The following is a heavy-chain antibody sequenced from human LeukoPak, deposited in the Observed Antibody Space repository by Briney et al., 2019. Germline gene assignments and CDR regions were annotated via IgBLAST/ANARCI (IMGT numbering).Heavy chain of an antibody. CDR2: INHSGST. CDR3: AKSNGYGLVDI. Sequence: SETLSLTCAVYGGSFSGYYWSWIRQPPGKGLEFIAEINHSGSTNYNPSLKSRVTISVDTSKNQFSLKLSSVTAADTAVYYCAKSNGYGLVDIWGQGTMVTVSS. CDR1: GGSFSGYY. J-gene: IGHJ3*02. V-gene: IGHV4-34*01. D-gene: IGHD3-10*01.